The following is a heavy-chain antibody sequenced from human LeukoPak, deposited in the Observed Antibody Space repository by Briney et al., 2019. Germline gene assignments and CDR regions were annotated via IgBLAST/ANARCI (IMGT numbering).Heavy chain of an antibody. CDR3: ARQQKLWWSLKGAFDI. V-gene: IGHV4-59*08. CDR1: GGSISSYY. CDR2: IYYSGST. Sequence: SETLSLTCTVSGGSISSYYWSWVRQPPGKGLEWIGYIYYSGSTNYNPSLKSRVTISVDTSKNQFSLKLSSVTAADTAVYYCARQQKLWWSLKGAFDIWGQGTMVTVSS. J-gene: IGHJ3*02. D-gene: IGHD2-21*01.